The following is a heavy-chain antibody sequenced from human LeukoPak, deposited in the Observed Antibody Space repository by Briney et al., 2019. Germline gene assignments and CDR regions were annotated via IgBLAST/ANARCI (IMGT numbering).Heavy chain of an antibody. J-gene: IGHJ4*02. CDR3: AKRDSSGSYPYYFDY. V-gene: IGHV3-23*01. CDR1: GFTFSTHA. D-gene: IGHD3-22*01. CDR2: IGGSDGST. Sequence: GGSLRLSCLASGFTFSTHAMSRVRLAPGKGLEWVSAIGGSDGSTYYADSVKGRFTISRDNSKDTLYLQMNSLRVEDTATYYCAKRDSSGSYPYYFDYWGQGALVTVSS.